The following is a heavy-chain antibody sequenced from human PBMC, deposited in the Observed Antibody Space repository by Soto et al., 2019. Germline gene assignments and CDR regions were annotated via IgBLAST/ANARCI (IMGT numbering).Heavy chain of an antibody. CDR1: GFTFSSYA. V-gene: IGHV3-23*01. CDR2: ISGSGGST. J-gene: IGHJ6*02. Sequence: GGSLRLSCAASGFTFSSYAMSWVRQAPGKGLEWVSAISGSGGSTYYADSVKGRFTISRDNSKNTLYLQMNSLRAEDTAVYYCAKDVAARRGSYGMDVWGQGTTVTVSS. CDR3: AKDVAARRGSYGMDV. D-gene: IGHD6-6*01.